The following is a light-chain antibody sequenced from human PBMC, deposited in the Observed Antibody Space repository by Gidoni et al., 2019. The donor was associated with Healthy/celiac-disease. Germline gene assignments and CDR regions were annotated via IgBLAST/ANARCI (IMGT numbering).Light chain of an antibody. CDR1: QSVSSSY. CDR2: GAS. J-gene: IGKJ1*01. V-gene: IGKV3-20*01. Sequence: EIVLTQSPGTLSLSPGERATLSCRASQSVSSSYLAWYQQKPGQAPRLLLYGASSRATGIPDRFSGSGSGTDFTLTIRRLEPEDFAVSYCQQYGSSPWTFGQGTKVEIK. CDR3: QQYGSSPWT.